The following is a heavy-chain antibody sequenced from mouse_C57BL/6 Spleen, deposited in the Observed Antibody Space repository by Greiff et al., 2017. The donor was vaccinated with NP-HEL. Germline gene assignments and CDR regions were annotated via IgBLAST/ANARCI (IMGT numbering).Heavy chain of an antibody. Sequence: QVQLQQSGAELVKPGASVKLSCKASGYTFTEYTIHWVKQRSGQGLEWIGWFYPGSGSIKYNEKFKDKATLTADKSSSTVYMELSRMTSEDSAVYFCARHDPPGSSFYYAMDYWGQGTSVTVSS. V-gene: IGHV1-62-2*01. CDR2: FYPGSGSI. CDR1: GYTFTEYT. CDR3: ARHDPPGSSFYYAMDY. D-gene: IGHD1-1*01. J-gene: IGHJ4*01.